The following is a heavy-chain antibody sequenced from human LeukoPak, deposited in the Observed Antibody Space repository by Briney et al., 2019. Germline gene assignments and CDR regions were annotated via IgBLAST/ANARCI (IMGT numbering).Heavy chain of an antibody. D-gene: IGHD3-22*01. CDR1: GYTFTSYY. J-gene: IGHJ4*02. Sequence: GASVKVSCKASGYTFTSYYMHWVRQAPGQGLEWMGWINPNSGGTNYAQKFQGRVTMTRDTSISTAYMELSRLRSDDTAVYYCARDQAYDSSGYYLYPRTDADYWGQGTLVTVSS. CDR3: ARDQAYDSSGYYLYPRTDADY. CDR2: INPNSGGT. V-gene: IGHV1-2*02.